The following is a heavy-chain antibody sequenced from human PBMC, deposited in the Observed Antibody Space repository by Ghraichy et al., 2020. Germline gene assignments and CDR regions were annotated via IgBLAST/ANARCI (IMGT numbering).Heavy chain of an antibody. CDR3: ASIGQGNFDY. CDR1: GGTFSSYA. CDR2: IIPIFGIA. J-gene: IGHJ4*02. D-gene: IGHD1-26*01. Sequence: SVKVSCKASGGTFSSYAISWVRQAPGQGLEWMGGIIPIFGIANYAQKFQGRVTITADKSTSTAYMELSSLRSEDTAVYYCASIGQGNFDYWGQGTLVTVSS. V-gene: IGHV1-69*10.